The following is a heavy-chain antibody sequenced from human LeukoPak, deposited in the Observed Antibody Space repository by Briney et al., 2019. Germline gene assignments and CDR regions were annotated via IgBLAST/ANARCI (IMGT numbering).Heavy chain of an antibody. D-gene: IGHD6-19*01. J-gene: IGHJ4*02. CDR2: ISGSGGST. CDR3: AKDRDSSGWSLYFDY. V-gene: IGHV3-23*01. CDR1: GFTFNNYA. Sequence: PGGSLRLSCAASGFTFNNYAMSWVRQAPGKGPEWLSAISGSGGSTTDADSVKGRFTTSRDNSKNTLYLQMNSLRAEDTAVYYCAKDRDSSGWSLYFDYWGQGTLVTVSS.